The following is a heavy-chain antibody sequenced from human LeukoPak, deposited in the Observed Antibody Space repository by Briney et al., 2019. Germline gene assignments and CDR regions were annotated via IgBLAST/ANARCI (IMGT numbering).Heavy chain of an antibody. V-gene: IGHV3-69-1*01. CDR1: GFIFSHYG. J-gene: IGHJ4*02. D-gene: IGHD2-21*01. CDR3: ARLPGGVVIDAGLY. Sequence: GGSLRLSCATSGFIFSHYGMNWVRQAPGKGLEWVSGITSRSITYYADSVKGRFTISRDNSKNSLYLQMNSLRAEDTAMYYCARLPGGVVIDAGLYWGQGTLVTVSS. CDR2: ITSRSIT.